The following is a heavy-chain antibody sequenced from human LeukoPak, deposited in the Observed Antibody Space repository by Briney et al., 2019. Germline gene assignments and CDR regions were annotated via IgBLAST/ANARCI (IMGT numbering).Heavy chain of an antibody. CDR3: ARGYVWGSSESDC. V-gene: IGHV3-7*01. D-gene: IGHD7-27*01. CDR1: GFTFSNYW. Sequence: GGSLRLSCAASGFTFSNYWMTWFRQTPGKGLEWVGNIKPDGSEKYYVDSVKGRFTISRDNAKNSLFLQMSSLRVEDTAIYYCARGYVWGSSESDCWGQGTLVTVSS. J-gene: IGHJ4*02. CDR2: IKPDGSEK.